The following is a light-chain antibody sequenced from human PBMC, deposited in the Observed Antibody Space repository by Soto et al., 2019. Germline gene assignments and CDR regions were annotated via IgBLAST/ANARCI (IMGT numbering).Light chain of an antibody. CDR3: SSYTSSSTVV. J-gene: IGLJ2*01. CDR2: DVG. Sequence: QSVLTQPASVSGSPGQSITISCTGTSSDVGGYNYVSWYQQHPGKAPTLMISDVGNRPSWVSKRFSGSKSGSTASLTISGLQAEDEADYYCSSYTSSSTVVFGGGTKLTVL. V-gene: IGLV2-14*03. CDR1: SSDVGGYNY.